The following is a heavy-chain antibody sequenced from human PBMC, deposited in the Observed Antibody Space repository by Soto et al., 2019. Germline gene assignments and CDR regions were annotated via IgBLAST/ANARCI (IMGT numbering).Heavy chain of an antibody. Sequence: PSETLSLTCTVSGGSISSYYWSWIRQPPGKGLEWIGYIYYSGSTNYNPSLKSRVTISVDTSKNQFSLKLSSVTAADTAVYCCARGSGSYYGYGDYVDYWGQGTLVPVSS. CDR1: GGSISSYY. CDR3: ARGSGSYYGYGDYVDY. J-gene: IGHJ4*02. V-gene: IGHV4-59*01. D-gene: IGHD3-10*01. CDR2: IYYSGST.